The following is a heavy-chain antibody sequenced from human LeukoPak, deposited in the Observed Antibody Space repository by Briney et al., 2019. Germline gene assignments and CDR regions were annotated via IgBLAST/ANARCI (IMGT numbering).Heavy chain of an antibody. CDR2: ISYEGRKK. D-gene: IGHD5-24*01. V-gene: IGHV3-30*01. J-gene: IGHJ4*02. CDR3: ARDGDGYNPRYYFDY. CDR1: GFTFSSYA. Sequence: GGSLRLSCAASGFTFSSYAMHWVRQAPGKGLEWVAVISYEGRKKYYADSVKGRFTISRDNCQYTLYLQMNSLRAEDTAVYYCARDGDGYNPRYYFDYWGQGTLVTVSS.